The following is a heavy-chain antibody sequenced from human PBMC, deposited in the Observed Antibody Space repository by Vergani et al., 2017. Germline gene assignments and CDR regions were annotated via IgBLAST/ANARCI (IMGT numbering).Heavy chain of an antibody. V-gene: IGHV4-61*02. J-gene: IGHJ3*01. CDR1: GGSFSTGGQS. Sequence: QVQLQESGPGLVKPSQTLSLTCTVSGGSFSTGGQSWTWLRQSAGKGLEWIGRIYTSGATNYNPSLSSRAIMSVDGSKKQFSLKLTAVTAADTAVYYCAGDGGEYDKDALDVWGQGTKVTVTS. D-gene: IGHD2-21*01. CDR2: IYTSGAT. CDR3: AGDGGEYDKDALDV.